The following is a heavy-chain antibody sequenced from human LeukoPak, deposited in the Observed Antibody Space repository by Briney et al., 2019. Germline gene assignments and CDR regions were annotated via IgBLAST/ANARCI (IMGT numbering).Heavy chain of an antibody. D-gene: IGHD4-17*01. V-gene: IGHV3-30*03. J-gene: IGHJ4*02. Sequence: PGTSLRLSCAASGFTFSNSGMHRVRQAPGKGLEWVAVISSDGSVQYYADSVKGRFTISGDESKNTLYLQMNSLRAEDTAVYYCTTHIAWGNWGQGTLVTVSS. CDR1: GFTFSNSG. CDR2: ISSDGSVQ. CDR3: TTHIAWGN.